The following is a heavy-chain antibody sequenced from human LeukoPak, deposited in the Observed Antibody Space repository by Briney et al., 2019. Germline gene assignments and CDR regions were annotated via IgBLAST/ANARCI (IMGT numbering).Heavy chain of an antibody. D-gene: IGHD6-19*01. CDR1: GGSISSGGYY. CDR3: ARRTAGTNYYYGMDV. J-gene: IGHJ6*02. CDR2: IYYRGST. V-gene: IGHV4-31*03. Sequence: PSETLSLTCTVSGGSISSGGYYWSWIRQHPGKGLEWIGYIYYRGSTYYNPSLKSRVTISVDTSKNQFSLKLSSVTAADTAVYYCARRTAGTNYYYGMDVWGQGTTVTVSS.